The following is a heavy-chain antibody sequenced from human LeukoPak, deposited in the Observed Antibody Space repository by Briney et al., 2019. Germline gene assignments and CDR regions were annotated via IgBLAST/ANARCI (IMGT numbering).Heavy chain of an antibody. CDR2: IYPDDSDT. CDR3: ARQGSYGLFDY. CDR1: GYSFSSYW. J-gene: IGHJ4*02. V-gene: IGHV5-51*01. D-gene: IGHD3-16*01. Sequence: GGSLQISFQGSGYSFSSYWIGWGRPMPGKGLGWMGIIYPDDSDTRYSPSFQGQVTISADKSINTAYLQWSGLKASDTAMYYCARQGSYGLFDYWGQGTLVTVSS.